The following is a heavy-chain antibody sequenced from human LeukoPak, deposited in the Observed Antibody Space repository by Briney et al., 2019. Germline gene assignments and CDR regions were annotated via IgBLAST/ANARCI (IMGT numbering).Heavy chain of an antibody. CDR3: ARDPRWLTPDCTSTSCYENYFDP. J-gene: IGHJ5*02. D-gene: IGHD2-2*01. CDR2: IYHSGSA. Sequence: SETLSLTCGVSGYSISSGYQWAWIRPSPGKGLEWIGSIYHSGSAHYNPSLKSRVTISVETSKDQLSLNMYSVTAANTAVYYCARDPRWLTPDCTSTSCYENYFDPWGQGTLVTVSS. CDR1: GYSISSGYQ. V-gene: IGHV4-38-2*02.